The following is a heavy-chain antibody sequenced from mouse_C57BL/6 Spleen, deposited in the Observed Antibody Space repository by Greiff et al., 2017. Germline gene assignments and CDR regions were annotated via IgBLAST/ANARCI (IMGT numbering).Heavy chain of an antibody. V-gene: IGHV1-62-2*01. Sequence: VHLVESGAELVKPGASVKLSCKASGYTFTEYTIHWVKQRSGRGLEWIGWFYPGSGSIKYNEKFKDKATLTADKSSSTVYMELSRLTSEDSAVYFCARHEVGDYDRGAYAMDYWGQGTSVTVSS. J-gene: IGHJ4*01. CDR2: FYPGSGSI. CDR3: ARHEVGDYDRGAYAMDY. D-gene: IGHD2-4*01. CDR1: GYTFTEYT.